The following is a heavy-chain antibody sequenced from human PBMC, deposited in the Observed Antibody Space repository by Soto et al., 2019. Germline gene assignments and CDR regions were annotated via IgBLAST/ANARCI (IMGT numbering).Heavy chain of an antibody. D-gene: IGHD2-2*01. CDR1: DFSFTSHG. CDR2: ISLYNGNT. J-gene: IGHJ4*02. V-gene: IGHV1-18*04. CDR3: AIYHLELFRFGY. Sequence: QVQLVQSGAEVKRPGSSVKVSCKAYDFSFTSHGLSWVRQAPGQGLEWIGWISLYNGNTNYAQQFQGRVTMTTDTSTSAAYMELRSLRSDDTAMYFCAIYHLELFRFGYWGQGTLVTVSS.